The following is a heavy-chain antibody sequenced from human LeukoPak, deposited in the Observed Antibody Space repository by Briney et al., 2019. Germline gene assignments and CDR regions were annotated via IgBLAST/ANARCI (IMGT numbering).Heavy chain of an antibody. V-gene: IGHV3-53*01. CDR3: ARDQMDY. J-gene: IGHJ4*02. CDR2: IFAGGST. Sequence: PGGSLRLSCAVSGLTVGSTYMSWVRQAPGKGLEWVSIIFAGGSTYHADSVKGRFTISRDNSKNTLYLQMNSLRAEDTAVYYCARDQMDYWAQGTLVTVSS. CDR1: GLTVGSTY.